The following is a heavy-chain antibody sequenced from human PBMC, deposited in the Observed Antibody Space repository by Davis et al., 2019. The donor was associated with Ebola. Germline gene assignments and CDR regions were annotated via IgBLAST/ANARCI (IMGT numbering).Heavy chain of an antibody. CDR3: AKARGRRDWVDY. D-gene: IGHD3-9*01. V-gene: IGHV3-30*18. J-gene: IGHJ4*02. CDR2: ISYDGSNK. Sequence: PGGSLRLSCAASGFTFSSYGMHWVRQAPVKGLEWVAVISYDGSNKYYADSVKGRFTISRDNSKNTLYLQMNSLRVEDTALYFCAKARGRRDWVDYWGQGTLVTVSS. CDR1: GFTFSSYG.